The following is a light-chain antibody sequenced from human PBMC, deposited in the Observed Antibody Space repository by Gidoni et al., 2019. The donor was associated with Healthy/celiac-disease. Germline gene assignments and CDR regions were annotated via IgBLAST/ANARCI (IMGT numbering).Light chain of an antibody. J-gene: IGLJ2*01. Sequence: QSALTQPASVSGSPGQSITISCTGTSSDVGGYNYVSWYQQHPGKAPKLMSYEVSNRPSGVSNRFSGSKSGNTASLTISGLQAEDEADYYCSSYTSSSTLEVGGGTKLTVL. CDR3: SSYTSSSTLE. V-gene: IGLV2-14*01. CDR1: SSDVGGYNY. CDR2: EVS.